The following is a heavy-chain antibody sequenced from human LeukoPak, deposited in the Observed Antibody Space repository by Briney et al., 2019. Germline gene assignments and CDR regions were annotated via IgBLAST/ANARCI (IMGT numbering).Heavy chain of an antibody. CDR2: IIPIFGTA. CDR3: AVVGATTYYYYYYMDV. V-gene: IGHV1-69*05. CDR1: GGTFSSYA. D-gene: IGHD1-26*01. Sequence: SVKVSCKASGGTFSSYAISWARQAPGQGLEWMGGIIPIFGTANYAQKFQGRVTITTDESTSTAYMELSSLRSEDTAVYYCAVVGATTYYYYYYMDVWGKGTTVTVSS. J-gene: IGHJ6*03.